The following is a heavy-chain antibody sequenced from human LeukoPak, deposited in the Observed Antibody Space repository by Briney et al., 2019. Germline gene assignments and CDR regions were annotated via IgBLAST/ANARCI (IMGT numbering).Heavy chain of an antibody. J-gene: IGHJ4*02. D-gene: IGHD1-14*01. CDR2: TYYASQWSN. V-gene: IGHV6-1*01. Sequence: SQTLSLTCAISGDSVSSSSVAWNWIRQSPSRGLEWLGRTYYASQWSNEYALSVKSRITINPDTSKNQLSLQLNSVTPEDTAVYYCTRGRNSAFDYWGQGTLVTVSS. CDR1: GDSVSSSSVA. CDR3: TRGRNSAFDY.